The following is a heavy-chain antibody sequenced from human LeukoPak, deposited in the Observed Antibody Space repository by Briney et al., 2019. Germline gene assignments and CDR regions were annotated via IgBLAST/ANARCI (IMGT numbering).Heavy chain of an antibody. V-gene: IGHV3-15*01. J-gene: IGHJ4*02. CDR1: EVTFSNTW. CDR2: IKSKTDGGTT. Sequence: GGSLTLSCVASEVTFSNTWMNWVRQPPGKGLEWVGRIKSKTDGGTTDYAASVKGRFTIFRDDSKNTVYLQMNSLKTEDTAVYFCTTVTVCTGSSCPGAFNYWGQGTLVTVSS. CDR3: TTVTVCTGSSCPGAFNY. D-gene: IGHD2-15*01.